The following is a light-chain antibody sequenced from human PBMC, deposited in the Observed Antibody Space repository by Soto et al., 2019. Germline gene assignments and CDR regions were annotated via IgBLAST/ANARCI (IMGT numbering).Light chain of an antibody. CDR3: QQYNNWIT. V-gene: IGKV3-15*01. CDR2: AAS. J-gene: IGKJ5*01. CDR1: QSISIN. Sequence: EIVMTQSPATLSVSPWERAILSWRASQSISINLAWYQQKPGQAPRLLIYAASNRATGVPARFSGSWSGTEFTLTISSLQSEDFAVYYCQQYNNWITFGQGTRLEIK.